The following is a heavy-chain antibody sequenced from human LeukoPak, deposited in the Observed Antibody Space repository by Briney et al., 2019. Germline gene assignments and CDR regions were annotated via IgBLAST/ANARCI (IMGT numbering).Heavy chain of an antibody. CDR3: ARGSGWFDP. V-gene: IGHV1-2*02. J-gene: IGHJ5*02. CDR2: INPNSGAT. CDR1: GYTFTGYY. Sequence: ASVKVSCKASGYTFTGYYIHWVRQAPGQGLEWMGWINPNSGATNYAQKFQGRVTITRDTSISTAYMELTRLRSDDTAVYYCARGSGWFDPWGQGTLVTVSS. D-gene: IGHD6-19*01.